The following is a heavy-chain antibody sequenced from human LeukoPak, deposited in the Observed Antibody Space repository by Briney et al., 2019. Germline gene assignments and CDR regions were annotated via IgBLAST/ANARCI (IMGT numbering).Heavy chain of an antibody. CDR3: ARVVTKCLYYYYYMDV. J-gene: IGHJ6*03. Sequence: ASVKVSCKASGYTFTSYGISWVRQAPGQGLEWMGWISAYNCNTNYAQTLQGRATMTTDTSTRKAYMELNSLSSDDTAVYYCARVVTKCLYYYYYMDVWGKGTTVTVSS. V-gene: IGHV1-18*01. D-gene: IGHD5-18*01. CDR1: GYTFTSYG. CDR2: ISAYNCNT.